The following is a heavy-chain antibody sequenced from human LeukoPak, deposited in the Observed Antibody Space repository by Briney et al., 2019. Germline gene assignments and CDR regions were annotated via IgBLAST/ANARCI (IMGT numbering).Heavy chain of an antibody. CDR1: GYTFTSYD. Sequence: GASVKVSCKASGYTFTSYDINWVRQATGQGLEWMGWMNPNSGNTGYAQKFQGRDTITRNTSISTAYVELSSLRSEDTAVYYCARGDPVVTLDYWGQGTLVTVSS. CDR2: MNPNSGNT. CDR3: ARGDPVVTLDY. J-gene: IGHJ4*02. D-gene: IGHD4-23*01. V-gene: IGHV1-8*03.